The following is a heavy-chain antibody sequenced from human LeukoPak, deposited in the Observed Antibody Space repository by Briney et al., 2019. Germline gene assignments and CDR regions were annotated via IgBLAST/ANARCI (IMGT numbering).Heavy chain of an antibody. V-gene: IGHV1-69*13. Sequence: GASVKVSCKASGYTFTSYGISWVRQAPGQGLEWMGGIIPIFGTANYAQKFQGRVTITADESTSTAYMELSSLRSEDTAVYYCASGGYSYGIYYFDYWGQGTLVTVSS. CDR2: IIPIFGTA. J-gene: IGHJ4*02. CDR3: ASGGYSYGIYYFDY. D-gene: IGHD5-18*01. CDR1: GYTFTSYG.